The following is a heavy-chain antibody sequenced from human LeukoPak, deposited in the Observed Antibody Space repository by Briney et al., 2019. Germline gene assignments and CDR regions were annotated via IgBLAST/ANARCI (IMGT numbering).Heavy chain of an antibody. J-gene: IGHJ5*02. CDR3: ARGQPKSEYYDYVWGSYRANWFDP. CDR2: INPSGGST. CDR1: GYTFTSYY. Sequence: ASVKVSCKASGYTFTSYYMHWVRQAPGQGLEWMGIINPSGGSTSYAQKFQGRVTMTRDTSTITVYMELSSLRSEDTAVYYCARGQPKSEYYDYVWGSYRANWFDPWGQGTLVTVSS. V-gene: IGHV1-46*01. D-gene: IGHD3-16*02.